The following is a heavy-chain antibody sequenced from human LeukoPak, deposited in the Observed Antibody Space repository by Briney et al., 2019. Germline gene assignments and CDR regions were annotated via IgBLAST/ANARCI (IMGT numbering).Heavy chain of an antibody. Sequence: ASVTVSFKASGYTFTDYYMHWVRQAPGQGREWMGWINPNSGGTNYAQKFQGRVTMTRDTSISTAYMELSRLRSDDTAVYYCARSEYSGYGGLVSWGQGTLVTVSS. CDR3: ARSEYSGYGGLVS. J-gene: IGHJ5*02. CDR2: INPNSGGT. V-gene: IGHV1-2*02. CDR1: GYTFTDYY. D-gene: IGHD5-12*01.